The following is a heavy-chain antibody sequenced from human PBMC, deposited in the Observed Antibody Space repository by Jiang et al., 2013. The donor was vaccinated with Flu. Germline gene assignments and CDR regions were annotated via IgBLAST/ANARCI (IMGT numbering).Heavy chain of an antibody. V-gene: IGHV1-3*01. Sequence: GAEVKKPGASVKVSCKASGYTFTSYAMHWVRQAPGQRLEWMGWINAGNGNTKYSQKFQGRVTITRDTSASTAYMELSSLRSEDTAVYYCARWGGYCSSTSCGYYYYGMDVWGQGTTGHRLL. D-gene: IGHD2-2*01. J-gene: IGHJ6*02. CDR3: ARWGGYCSSTSCGYYYYGMDV. CDR2: INAGNGNT. CDR1: GYTFTSYA.